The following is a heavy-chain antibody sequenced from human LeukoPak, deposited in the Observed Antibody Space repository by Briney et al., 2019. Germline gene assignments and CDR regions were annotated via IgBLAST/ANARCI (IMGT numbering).Heavy chain of an antibody. J-gene: IGHJ4*02. CDR3: ARDTVTTGAVDY. D-gene: IGHD4-17*01. V-gene: IGHV3-20*04. Sequence: GGSLRLSCAAPGITFDDYGMSWVRQAPGQGLEWVSGINWTGGSTGYADSVKGRFTISRDNAKNSLYLQMNSLRAEDTALYYCARDTVTTGAVDYWGQGTLVTASS. CDR2: INWTGGST. CDR1: GITFDDYG.